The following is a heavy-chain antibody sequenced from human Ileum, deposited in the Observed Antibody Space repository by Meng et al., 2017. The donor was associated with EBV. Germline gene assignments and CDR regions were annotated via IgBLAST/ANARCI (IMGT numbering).Heavy chain of an antibody. D-gene: IGHD5-24*01. CDR3: ARDRGGYTDFDN. CDR1: GYTFTNYY. Sequence: QVQLVQAGADVKKPGASVKVSCKSSGYTFTNYYIHWVRQAPGQGLEWMGYINPDSGLAFYAQKLRDWVTMTSDTSINTAYVTLSRLKSDDAAVYYCARDRGGYTDFDNLGQGTLVTVSS. V-gene: IGHV1-2*04. J-gene: IGHJ4*02. CDR2: INPDSGLA.